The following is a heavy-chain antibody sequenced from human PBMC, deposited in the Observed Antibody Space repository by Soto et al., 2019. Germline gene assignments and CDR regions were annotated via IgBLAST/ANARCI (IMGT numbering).Heavy chain of an antibody. J-gene: IGHJ6*02. CDR3: ARDRIQLRLGKYSFNAMDV. D-gene: IGHD3-16*01. V-gene: IGHV1-69*06. CDR2: IVPRFGSP. Sequence: QVQLVQSGAEMRKPGSSLRVSCKASGGTFSDFAFSWVRQAPGQGLEWMGGIVPRFGSPNYAQKFGGRVTITADTSTSTVYMELSSLRFDDTAVYFCARDRIQLRLGKYSFNAMDVWGQGTTITFSS. CDR1: GGTFSDFA.